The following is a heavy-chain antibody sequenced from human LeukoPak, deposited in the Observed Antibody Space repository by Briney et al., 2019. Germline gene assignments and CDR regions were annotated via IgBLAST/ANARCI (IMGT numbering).Heavy chain of an antibody. CDR3: ARDPLGGNSGWYMSYYGMDV. V-gene: IGHV4-4*07. J-gene: IGHJ6*04. D-gene: IGHD6-19*01. CDR2: IYTSGST. CDR1: GGSISSYY. Sequence: LETLSLTCTVSGGSISSYYWSWIRQPAGKGLEWIGRIYTSGSTNYNPSLKSRVTMLVDTSKNQFSLKLSSVTAADTAVYYCARDPLGGNSGWYMSYYGMDVWGKGTTVTVSS.